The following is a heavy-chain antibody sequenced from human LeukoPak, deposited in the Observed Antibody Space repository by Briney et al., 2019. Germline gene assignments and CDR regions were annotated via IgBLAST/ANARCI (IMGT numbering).Heavy chain of an antibody. CDR3: ARGDSSGWYPSQNWFDP. Sequence: GRSLRLSCAASGLTFSSYAMHWVRQAPGKGLEWVAVISYDGSNKYYADSVKGRFTISRDNSKNTLYLQMNSLRVEDTAVYYCARGDSSGWYPSQNWFDPWGQGTLVTVSS. V-gene: IGHV3-30*04. J-gene: IGHJ5*02. CDR2: ISYDGSNK. D-gene: IGHD6-19*01. CDR1: GLTFSSYA.